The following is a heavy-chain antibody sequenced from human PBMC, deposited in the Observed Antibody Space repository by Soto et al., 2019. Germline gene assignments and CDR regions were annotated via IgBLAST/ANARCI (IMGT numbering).Heavy chain of an antibody. CDR1: GGSISSYY. Sequence: QVQLQESGPGLLKPSETLSLTCTVSGGSISSYYWSWIRQPPGKGLEWIGYIYYSGSTNYNPSLMSRVIISVDTSKNQFSLKLSSVTAADAAVYYCAGRYGGTLDYWGQGTLVTVSS. CDR3: AGRYGGTLDY. V-gene: IGHV4-59*08. J-gene: IGHJ4*02. CDR2: IYYSGST. D-gene: IGHD4-17*01.